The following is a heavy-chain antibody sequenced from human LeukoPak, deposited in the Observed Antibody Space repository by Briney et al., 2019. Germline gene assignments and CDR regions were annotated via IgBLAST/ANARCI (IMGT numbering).Heavy chain of an antibody. CDR1: GGSFSGYY. CDR2: INHSGST. CDR3: ARGNCSGGSCYSFRYYYGMDV. J-gene: IGHJ6*02. Sequence: SETLSLTCAVYGGSFSGYYWSWIRQPPGKGLEWIGVINHSGSTNYNPSLKSRVTISVDTSKNQFSLKLSSVTAADTAVYYCARGNCSGGSCYSFRYYYGMDVWGQGTTVTVSS. V-gene: IGHV4-34*01. D-gene: IGHD2-15*01.